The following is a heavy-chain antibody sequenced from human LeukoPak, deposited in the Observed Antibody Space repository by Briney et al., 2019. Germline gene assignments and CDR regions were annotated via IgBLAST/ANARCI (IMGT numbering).Heavy chain of an antibody. CDR2: INHSGST. CDR1: GGSLSNYY. J-gene: IGHJ5*02. V-gene: IGHV4-34*01. D-gene: IGHD3-10*01. CDR3: ARGPASGSNFAWFDP. Sequence: SETLSLTCAVCGGSLSNYYWSWIRQPSPGKGLEWIGEINHSGSTNYNPSLKSRVTISVDMSKNQFSLELSYVTAADTAVYYCARGPASGSNFAWFDPWGQGTLVTVSS.